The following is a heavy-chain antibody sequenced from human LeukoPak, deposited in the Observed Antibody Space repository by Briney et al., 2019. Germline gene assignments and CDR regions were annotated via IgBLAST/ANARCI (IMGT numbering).Heavy chain of an antibody. Sequence: ASVKVSCKASGGTFSSYAISCVRQAPGQGLEWMGRIIPIFGTANYAQKFQGRVTITTDESTSTAYMELSSLRSEDTAVYYCAAATGHDSSGGPGYWGQGTLVTVSS. CDR2: IIPIFGTA. V-gene: IGHV1-69*05. CDR1: GGTFSSYA. D-gene: IGHD3-22*01. J-gene: IGHJ4*02. CDR3: AAATGHDSSGGPGY.